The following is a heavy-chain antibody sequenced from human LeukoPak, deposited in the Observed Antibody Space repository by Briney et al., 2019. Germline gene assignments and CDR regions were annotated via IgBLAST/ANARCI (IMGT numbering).Heavy chain of an antibody. J-gene: IGHJ4*02. V-gene: IGHV3-23*01. CDR3: AKDSTIFGAKTHFDY. CDR1: EFAFSSYA. Sequence: GGSLRLSCAGAEFAFSSYAMSWVRQAPGKGLEWVSAIVGSGLTTYYADSVKGRFTISRDNSKNTLYLQMSSLRAEDTAVYYCAKDSTIFGAKTHFDYWGQGTLVTVSS. D-gene: IGHD3-3*01. CDR2: IVGSGLTT.